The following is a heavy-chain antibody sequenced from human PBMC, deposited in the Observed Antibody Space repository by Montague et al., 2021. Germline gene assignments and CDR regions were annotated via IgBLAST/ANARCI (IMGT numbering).Heavy chain of an antibody. CDR1: GGSLDGFY. Sequence: SETLSLTCAVCGGSLDGFYWTWIRQPPGKGLEWIGETNHRGISSYNPALKGRVTLSAETSKNQFSLRVPSVTAADTAVYFCARHLMGGYDEWGRGTLVTVSS. J-gene: IGHJ4*02. D-gene: IGHD5-12*01. V-gene: IGHV4-34*01. CDR3: ARHLMGGYDE. CDR2: TNHRGIS.